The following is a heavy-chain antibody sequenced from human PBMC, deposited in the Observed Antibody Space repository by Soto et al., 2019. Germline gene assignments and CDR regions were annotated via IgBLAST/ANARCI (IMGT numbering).Heavy chain of an antibody. CDR2: FDPEDGET. Sequence: ASVKVSCKVSGYTLTELSMHWVRQAPGKGLEWVGGFDPEDGETIYAQKFQGRVTMTEDKSTDTAYMELSSLSSEDMAVYYCATPTRRSSNAFDIWGQGTMVTVSS. J-gene: IGHJ3*02. CDR1: GYTLTELS. V-gene: IGHV1-24*01. CDR3: ATPTRRSSNAFDI. D-gene: IGHD6-6*01.